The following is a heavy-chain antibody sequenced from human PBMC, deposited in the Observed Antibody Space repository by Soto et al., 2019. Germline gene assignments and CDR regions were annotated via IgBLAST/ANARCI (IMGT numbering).Heavy chain of an antibody. Sequence: PSQTLSLTCAISGDSVSSNSAAWNWIRQSPSRGLEWLGRTYYRSKWYNDYAVSVKSRITINPDTSKNQFSLQLNSVTPEDTAVYYCARATLVDFWSGHRLSNFDYWGQVTLVTVS. CDR2: TYYRSKWYN. V-gene: IGHV6-1*01. J-gene: IGHJ4*02. D-gene: IGHD3-3*01. CDR1: GDSVSSNSAA. CDR3: ARATLVDFWSGHRLSNFDY.